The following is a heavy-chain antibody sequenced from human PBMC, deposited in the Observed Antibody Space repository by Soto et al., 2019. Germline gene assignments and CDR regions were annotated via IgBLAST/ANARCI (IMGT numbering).Heavy chain of an antibody. CDR2: IYHSGST. V-gene: IGHV4-4*02. CDR3: ARGGYGHMTTKWFDP. D-gene: IGHD5-18*01. CDR1: GGSISSTNW. Sequence: QVQLQESGPGLVKPSGTLSLTCAVSGGSISSTNWWSWVRQPPGKGLEWIGDIYHSGSTNYNPSLKSRVTISIDESKNQFSLKMTSVTAADTAMNYCARGGYGHMTTKWFDPWGQGTLVTVSS. J-gene: IGHJ5*02.